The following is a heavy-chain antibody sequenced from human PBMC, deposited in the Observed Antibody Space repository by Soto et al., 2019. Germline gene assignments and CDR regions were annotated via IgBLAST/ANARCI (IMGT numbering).Heavy chain of an antibody. D-gene: IGHD2-8*02. CDR3: AKPRGASQYWVNYLDH. CDR2: IIASGETT. V-gene: IGHV3-23*01. Sequence: GGSLRLSCSASGFTFSTYAMDWVRQAPGKGLEWVSSIIASGETTYHADSVRGRFSISSDQSKNTLYLQRNSLRAEDTAMYYCAKPRGASQYWVNYLDHWGQGTPVTVSS. J-gene: IGHJ4*02. CDR1: GFTFSTYA.